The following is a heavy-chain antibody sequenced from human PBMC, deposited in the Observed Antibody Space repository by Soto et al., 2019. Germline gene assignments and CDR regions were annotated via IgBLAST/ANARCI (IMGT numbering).Heavy chain of an antibody. J-gene: IGHJ5*02. V-gene: IGHV4-39*01. Sequence: TSETLSLTCTVSGGSISSSLNYWGWIRQPPGKGLEWIGSIYNSGSTYDNPSLKSRVTMSVDTSKNQFSLKLSSVTAADTAVYYCARHIRGAVTMNWFDPWGQGTLVTVSS. CDR2: IYNSGST. D-gene: IGHD4-17*01. CDR1: GGSISSSLNY. CDR3: ARHIRGAVTMNWFDP.